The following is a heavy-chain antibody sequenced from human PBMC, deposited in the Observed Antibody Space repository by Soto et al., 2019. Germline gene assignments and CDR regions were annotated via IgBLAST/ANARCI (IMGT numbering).Heavy chain of an antibody. Sequence: SETLSLTCAVSGYSINSAYYWGWVRQPPGKGLEWIGNIYHSGTTYYKPSLKSRVSISIHTSMNQFSLKLSSVTAADTAVYYCAGKCGESSTSFDCWGQGTLVTVSS. D-gene: IGHD4-17*01. V-gene: IGHV4-38-2*01. CDR2: IYHSGTT. J-gene: IGHJ4*02. CDR1: GYSINSAYY. CDR3: AGKCGESSTSFDC.